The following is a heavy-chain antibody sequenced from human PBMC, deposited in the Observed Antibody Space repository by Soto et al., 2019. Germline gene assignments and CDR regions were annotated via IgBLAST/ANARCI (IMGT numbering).Heavy chain of an antibody. V-gene: IGHV1-69*13. CDR1: VGTFSSYA. Sequence: SVTVSCKASVGTFSSYAISWVRQEPGQGLEWMGGIIPIFGTANYAQKFQGRVTITADESTSTAYMELSSLRSEDTAVYYCARGVVPAAIGYYYYGMDVWGQGTTVTVS. CDR3: ARGVVPAAIGYYYYGMDV. J-gene: IGHJ6*02. D-gene: IGHD2-2*01. CDR2: IIPIFGTA.